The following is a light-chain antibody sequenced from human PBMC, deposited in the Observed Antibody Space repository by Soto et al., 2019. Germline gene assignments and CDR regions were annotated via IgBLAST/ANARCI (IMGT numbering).Light chain of an antibody. J-gene: IGKJ1*01. CDR1: QSVSSIY. V-gene: IGKV3-20*01. CDR2: GAS. Sequence: EIALTQSPGTLSSSPGERATLSCRASQSVSSIYLAWYQQKPGQAPRLLSYGASSRATGIPDRFSGSGSGTDFTLTISRVEPEDFAVYYCQQYGSSSQTFGQGTKVYIK. CDR3: QQYGSSSQT.